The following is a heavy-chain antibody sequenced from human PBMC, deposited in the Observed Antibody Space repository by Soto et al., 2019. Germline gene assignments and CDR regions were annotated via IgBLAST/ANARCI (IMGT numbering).Heavy chain of an antibody. V-gene: IGHV4-30-2*06. CDR2: IYHSGST. Sequence: PSETLSLTCSVSGVTITSGRSSWNWIRQSPGKGLEWIAYIYHSGSTYYNPSLKSRVTISVDRSENQFSLKLTSVTAADTAVYYCVRESVATGPNYFDTWGPGTLVT. D-gene: IGHD6-6*01. CDR1: GVTITSGRSS. J-gene: IGHJ5*02. CDR3: VRESVATGPNYFDT.